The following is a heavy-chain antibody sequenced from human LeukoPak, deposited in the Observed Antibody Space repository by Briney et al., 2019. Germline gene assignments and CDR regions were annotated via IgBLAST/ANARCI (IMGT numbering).Heavy chain of an antibody. CDR2: IIPILGIA. CDR1: GGTFSSYA. D-gene: IGHD5-18*01. J-gene: IGHJ4*02. V-gene: IGHV1-69*04. CDR3: ARGDFDVDTAMVNPFDY. Sequence: RGASVKVSCKASGGTFSSYAISWVRQAPGQGLEWMGRIIPILGIANYAQKFQGRVTITADKSTSTAYMELSSLRSEDTAVYYCARGDFDVDTAMVNPFDYWGQGTLVTVSS.